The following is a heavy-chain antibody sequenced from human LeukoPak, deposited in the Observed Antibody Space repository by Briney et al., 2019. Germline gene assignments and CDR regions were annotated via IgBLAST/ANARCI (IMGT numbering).Heavy chain of an antibody. CDR3: ARGGVTTVTPFGY. CDR2: IKQDGSEK. CDR1: GFTFSSYW. V-gene: IGHV3-7*01. Sequence: GGSLRLSCAASGFTFSSYWMSWVRQAPGKGLEWVANIKQDGSEKYYVDSVKGRFTISRDNAKNSLYLQMNSLRAEDTAVYYCARGGVTTVTPFGYWGQGTLVTVSS. D-gene: IGHD4-17*01. J-gene: IGHJ4*02.